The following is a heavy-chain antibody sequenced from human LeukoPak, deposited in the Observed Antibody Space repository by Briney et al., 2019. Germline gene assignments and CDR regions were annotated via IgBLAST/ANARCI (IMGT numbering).Heavy chain of an antibody. Sequence: GGSLRLSCAASGLTFGSYAMSWVRQAPGKGLEWVSSISGSAYSTYYADSVKGRFTISRDNSKNTLYLQMNSLRAEDTAVYYCARVAYSYGLLDYWGQGTLVTVSS. CDR1: GLTFGSYA. J-gene: IGHJ4*02. CDR3: ARVAYSYGLLDY. CDR2: ISGSAYST. D-gene: IGHD2-15*01. V-gene: IGHV3-23*01.